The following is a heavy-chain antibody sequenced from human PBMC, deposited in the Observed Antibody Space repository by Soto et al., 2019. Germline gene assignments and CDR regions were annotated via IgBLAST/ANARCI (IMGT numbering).Heavy chain of an antibody. V-gene: IGHV3-23*01. D-gene: IGHD6-19*01. CDR1: GFPFGENA. CDR3: AKEDTSSGSLDY. Sequence: PGGSRRLSCASSGFPFGENAMSWVRQAPGKGLEWVSGISDSGATTYYADSVRGRFTISRDNSKNTLYLQMKSLRAEDSASYYCAKEDTSSGSLDYWVQGALVTVSS. CDR2: ISDSGATT. J-gene: IGHJ4*02.